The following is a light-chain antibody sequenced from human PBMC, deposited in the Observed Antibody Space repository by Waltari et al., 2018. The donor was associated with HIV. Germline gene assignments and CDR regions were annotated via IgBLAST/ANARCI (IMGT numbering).Light chain of an antibody. J-gene: IGKJ1*01. CDR1: QSALYSSDKKNY. Sequence: DIVMTQSPDSLAVSLGERATINCKSSQSALYSSDKKNYLAWYQQKSGQPPKVLIYWASTRESGVPDRFSGSGSGTDFTLTISSLQAEDVAVYYCQQYYSTPWTFGQGTKVEIK. CDR3: QQYYSTPWT. CDR2: WAS. V-gene: IGKV4-1*01.